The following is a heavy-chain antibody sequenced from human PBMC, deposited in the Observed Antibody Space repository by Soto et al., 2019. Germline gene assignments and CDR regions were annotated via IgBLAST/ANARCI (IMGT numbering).Heavy chain of an antibody. J-gene: IGHJ3*02. CDR2: IYSGGST. Sequence: GGSLRLSCAASGFTVSSNYMSWVRQAPGKGLEWVSVIYSGGSTYYADSVKGRFTISRDNSKNTLYLQMNSLRAEDTAVYYCARPRTPGLYAFDIWGQGTMVTVSS. CDR1: GFTVSSNY. CDR3: ARPRTPGLYAFDI. V-gene: IGHV3-53*01. D-gene: IGHD3-10*01.